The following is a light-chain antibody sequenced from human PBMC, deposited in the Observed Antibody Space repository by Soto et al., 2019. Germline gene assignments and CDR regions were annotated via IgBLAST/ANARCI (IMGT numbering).Light chain of an antibody. CDR2: DSH. CDR1: SSNIGKHY. V-gene: IGLV1-51*01. CDR3: ATWGDSLSVVV. J-gene: IGLJ2*01. Sequence: QSVLTQPPSVSAAPGQKVTISCAGSSSNIGKHYVSWYQHLPGTAPKLLIYDSHKRPSGIPDRFSASKSGTSATLVITGLQTGDEADYYCATWGDSLSVVVFGGGTQLTVL.